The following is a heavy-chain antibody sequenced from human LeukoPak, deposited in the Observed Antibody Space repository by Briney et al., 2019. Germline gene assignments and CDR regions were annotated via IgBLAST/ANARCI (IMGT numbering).Heavy chain of an antibody. J-gene: IGHJ4*02. Sequence: GASVKVSCKASGYTFTSYGISWVRQATGQGLEWMGWMNPNSGNAGYAQRFRGRVTMTRNNSISTAYMELTSLRSEDTAVYYCGRPLQRGSWTQRALDYWGQGTLVTVSS. CDR2: MNPNSGNA. D-gene: IGHD3-10*01. CDR3: GRPLQRGSWTQRALDY. V-gene: IGHV1-8*02. CDR1: GYTFTSYG.